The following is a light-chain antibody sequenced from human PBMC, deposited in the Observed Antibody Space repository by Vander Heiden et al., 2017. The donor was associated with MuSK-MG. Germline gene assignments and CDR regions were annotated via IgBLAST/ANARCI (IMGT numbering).Light chain of an antibody. CDR1: EAISDS. V-gene: IGKV1-NL1*01. CDR3: QHDYSSPWT. CDR2: DAS. J-gene: IGKJ1*01. Sequence: DIQLTQSPSSLSASVGDSVTITCRASEAISDSLAWYHQKPGSAPKLLIFDASTLANGVPSRFTGSGSGTEFTLIINSLQPEDFTTYFCQHDYSSPWTFGRGTKV.